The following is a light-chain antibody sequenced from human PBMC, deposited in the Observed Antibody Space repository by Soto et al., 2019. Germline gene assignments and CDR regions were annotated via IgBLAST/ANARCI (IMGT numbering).Light chain of an antibody. J-gene: IGLJ3*02. CDR3: ATWDDSLNGWV. V-gene: IGLV1-36*01. Sequence: QSVLTQPPSVSDAPRQSVTISCSGSNSNIGNNAVNWYQQLPGQAPKLLIFYDDLLPSGVSDRFSGSRSGTSASLAISGLQSEDEADYYCATWDDSLNGWVFGGGTKVTVL. CDR1: NSNIGNNA. CDR2: YDD.